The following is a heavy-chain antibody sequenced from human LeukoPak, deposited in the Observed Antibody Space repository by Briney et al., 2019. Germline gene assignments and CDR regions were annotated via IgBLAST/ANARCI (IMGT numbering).Heavy chain of an antibody. V-gene: IGHV4-34*01. CDR1: GGSFSGYY. J-gene: IGHJ4*02. CDR2: INHSGST. Sequence: PSETLSLTCAVYGGSFSGYYWSWIRQPPGKGLEWIGEINHSGSTNYNPSLKSRVTISVDTSKNQFSLKLSSVTAADTAVYYCARGGRGNDDYWGQGTLVTVSS. D-gene: IGHD4-23*01. CDR3: ARGGRGNDDY.